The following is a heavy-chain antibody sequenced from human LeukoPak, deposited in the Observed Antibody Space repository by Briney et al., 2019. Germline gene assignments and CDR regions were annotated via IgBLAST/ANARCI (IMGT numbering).Heavy chain of an antibody. Sequence: PGGSLRLSCAASGFTFSDYYMNWVRQAPGKGLEWISYIVPSGTIMKYADSVRGRFTISRDNAKNSLYLQMNSLRAEDTAVYYCARDLAFTMTMWGRGTLVTVSS. CDR1: GFTFSDYY. CDR3: ARDLAFTMTM. CDR2: IVPSGTIM. D-gene: IGHD3-22*01. V-gene: IGHV3-11*01. J-gene: IGHJ1*01.